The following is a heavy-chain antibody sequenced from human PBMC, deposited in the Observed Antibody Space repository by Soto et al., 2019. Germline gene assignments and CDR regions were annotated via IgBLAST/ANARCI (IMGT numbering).Heavy chain of an antibody. D-gene: IGHD3-22*01. CDR1: GGTFSSYA. CDR3: ARASHYYDSSGYLFDWLDP. CDR2: IIPIFGTA. V-gene: IGHV1-69*13. Sequence: ASVKVSCKASGGTFSSYAISWVRQAPGQGLEWMGGIIPIFGTANYAQKFQGRVTITADESTSTAYMELSSLRSEDTAVYYCARASHYYDSSGYLFDWLDPWGQGTLVTVSS. J-gene: IGHJ5*02.